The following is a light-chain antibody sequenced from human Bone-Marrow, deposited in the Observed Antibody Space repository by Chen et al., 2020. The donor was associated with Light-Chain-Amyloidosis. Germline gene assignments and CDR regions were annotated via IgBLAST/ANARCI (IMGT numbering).Light chain of an antibody. CDR2: DVS. CDR3: SSYTSSSWV. J-gene: IGLJ3*02. CDR1: SSDVGGYNY. V-gene: IGLV2-14*01. Sequence: QSALPQPASVPGSPGQSITISCTGTSSDVGGYNYVSWYQQHPGKAPKLMIYDVSNRPSGVSNRFSGSKSGNTASLTISGLQAEDEADYYCSSYTSSSWVFGGGTKLTVL.